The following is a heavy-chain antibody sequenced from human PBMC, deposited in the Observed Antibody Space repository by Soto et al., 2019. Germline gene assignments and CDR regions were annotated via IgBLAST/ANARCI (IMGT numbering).Heavy chain of an antibody. V-gene: IGHV3-7*05. Sequence: GGSLRLSCATSGFSFSSYWISWVRKAPGKGPEWVANINDVGNEKHYVDSVRGRFTISRDNTKNSLYLQMESLRVDDKAVYYFKRDDRGSGWYFWCQGTLVSVS. CDR2: INDVGNEK. D-gene: IGHD6-19*01. J-gene: IGHJ4*02. CDR1: GFSFSSYW. CDR3: KRDDRGSGWYF.